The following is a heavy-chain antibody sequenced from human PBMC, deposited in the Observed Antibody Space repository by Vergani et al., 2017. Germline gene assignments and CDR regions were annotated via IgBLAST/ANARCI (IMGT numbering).Heavy chain of an antibody. J-gene: IGHJ4*02. Sequence: QVQLQESGPGLVKPSETLYLTCAVSGYSISSGYYWGWIRQPPGKGLEWIGSIYHSGSTYYNPSLKSRVTISVDTSKNQFSLKLSSVTAADTAVYYCARHFLAAAGPYPFDYWGQGTLVTVSS. V-gene: IGHV4-38-2*01. CDR1: GYSISSGYY. CDR2: IYHSGST. CDR3: ARHFLAAAGPYPFDY. D-gene: IGHD6-13*01.